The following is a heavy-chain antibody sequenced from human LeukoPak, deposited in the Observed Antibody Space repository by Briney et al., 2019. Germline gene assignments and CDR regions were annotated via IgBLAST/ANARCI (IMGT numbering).Heavy chain of an antibody. CDR3: ARGGYYDSSGYPLFN. CDR2: ISSSGRTI. Sequence: PGGSLRLSCAASGFTFSSYEMKWVRQAPGKGLEWVSYISSSGRTIYYADSVKGRFTISRDNAKNSLYLQMNSLRAEDTAVYYCARGGYYDSSGYPLFNWGQGTLVTVAS. J-gene: IGHJ4*02. V-gene: IGHV3-48*03. CDR1: GFTFSSYE. D-gene: IGHD3-22*01.